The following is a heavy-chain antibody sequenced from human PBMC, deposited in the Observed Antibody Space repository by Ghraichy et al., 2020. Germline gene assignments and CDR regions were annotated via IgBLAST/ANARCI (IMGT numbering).Heavy chain of an antibody. CDR3: TKRAKGASDDY. D-gene: IGHD4/OR15-4a*01. J-gene: IGHJ4*02. Sequence: GGSLRLSCAASGFTFSSFAMSWVRQAPGKGLEWVSGISASGGNTYYADSVKGRFTISRDNSENTLYLQMNSLRAEDTAVYYCTKRAKGASDDYWGQGTLVTVSS. CDR1: GFTFSSFA. CDR2: ISASGGNT. V-gene: IGHV3-23*01.